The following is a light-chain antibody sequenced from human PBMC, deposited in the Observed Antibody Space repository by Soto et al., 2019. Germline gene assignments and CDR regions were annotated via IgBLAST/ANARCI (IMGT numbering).Light chain of an antibody. Sequence: DIQMTQSPSTLSASVGDRVIITCRASQSIGNLLAWYQQKPGKAPNLLIYKASTLESGVPSRFSGSGSGTAFTLTISSLQPDDFATYYCQHYNTYSPFGGGTKVEIK. CDR3: QHYNTYSP. CDR1: QSIGNL. CDR2: KAS. V-gene: IGKV1-5*03. J-gene: IGKJ4*02.